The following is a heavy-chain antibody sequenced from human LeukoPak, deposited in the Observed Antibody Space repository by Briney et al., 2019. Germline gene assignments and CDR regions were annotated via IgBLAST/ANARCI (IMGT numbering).Heavy chain of an antibody. Sequence: GGSLRLSCAASGFTFSSYGMHWVRQAPGKGLEWVSAVSGGGDDTHYADSVQGRFTISRDNPKNTMYLQMNGLRAEDTAIYYCAKGKTATGTLALDYWGQGTLVTVSS. CDR2: VSGGGDDT. CDR3: AKGKTATGTLALDY. J-gene: IGHJ4*02. CDR1: GFTFSSYG. D-gene: IGHD3-9*01. V-gene: IGHV3-23*01.